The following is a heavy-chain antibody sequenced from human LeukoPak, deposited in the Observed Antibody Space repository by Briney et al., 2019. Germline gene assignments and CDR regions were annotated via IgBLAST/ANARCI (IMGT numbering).Heavy chain of an antibody. D-gene: IGHD2-2*01. CDR2: ISGSGGST. CDR1: GFTFSSYA. Sequence: GGSLRLSCAASGFTFSSYAMSWVRQAPGKGLEWVSAISGSGGSTYYADSVKGRFTISRDNSKNTLYLQMNSLRAEDTAVYYYAKPGVPIVVVPAAIDYWGQGTLVTVSS. J-gene: IGHJ4*02. CDR3: AKPGVPIVVVPAAIDY. V-gene: IGHV3-23*01.